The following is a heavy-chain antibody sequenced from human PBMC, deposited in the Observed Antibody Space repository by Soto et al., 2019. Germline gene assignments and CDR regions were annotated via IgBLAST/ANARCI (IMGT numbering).Heavy chain of an antibody. J-gene: IGHJ4*02. Sequence: GGSMRLSCAAAGFTFSSYGRSWVRQATGKGLEWVSAISGSGGSTYYADSVKGRFTISRDNSKNTLYLQMNSLRAEDTAVYYCAKESSVSSGRYFDYWGQGTLVTVSS. CDR3: AKESSVSSGRYFDY. CDR1: GFTFSSYG. V-gene: IGHV3-23*01. CDR2: ISGSGGST. D-gene: IGHD6-19*01.